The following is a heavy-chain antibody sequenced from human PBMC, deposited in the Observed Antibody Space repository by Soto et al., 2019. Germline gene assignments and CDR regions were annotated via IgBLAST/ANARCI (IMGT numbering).Heavy chain of an antibody. D-gene: IGHD5-18*01. CDR2: ISSSSNYI. CDR3: ARGYTQFDY. CDR1: GFTFISHT. V-gene: IGHV3-21*06. Sequence: GGSLRLSCVTSGFTFISHTMNWVRQAPGKGLEWVSSISSSSNYIYYADSVKGRFTISRDNAKSFLYLQMDSLRAEDTAVYYCARGYTQFDYCGQGTLVT. J-gene: IGHJ4*02.